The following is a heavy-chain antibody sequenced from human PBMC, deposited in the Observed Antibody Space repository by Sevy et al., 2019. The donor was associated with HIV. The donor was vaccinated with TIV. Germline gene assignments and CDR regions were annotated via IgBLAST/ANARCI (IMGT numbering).Heavy chain of an antibody. CDR1: GFTFSSYD. V-gene: IGHV3-48*03. Sequence: GGSLRLSCAASGFTFSSYDMNWVRQAPGKGLEWVSKISSSGSTISYADSVKGRFTISRDNAKNSLNLQMNSLRAEDTAVYYCARGGYDILTGYHRFDYWGQGTLVTVSS. J-gene: IGHJ4*02. D-gene: IGHD3-9*01. CDR3: ARGGYDILTGYHRFDY. CDR2: ISSSGSTI.